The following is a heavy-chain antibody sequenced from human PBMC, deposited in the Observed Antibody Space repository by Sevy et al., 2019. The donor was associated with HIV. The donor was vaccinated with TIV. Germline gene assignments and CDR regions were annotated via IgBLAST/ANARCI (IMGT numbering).Heavy chain of an antibody. CDR3: AKTFAIFGVLMSPDFDP. D-gene: IGHD3-3*01. Sequence: GGSLRLSCAASGFTFSNYGMHWVRQAPGKGLEWVAVIWYDGSYKYYADSVKGRFTISRDNTKSTLYLQMNSLRAEDMAVYYCAKTFAIFGVLMSPDFDPWGQGTLVTVSS. J-gene: IGHJ5*02. V-gene: IGHV3-33*06. CDR1: GFTFSNYG. CDR2: IWYDGSYK.